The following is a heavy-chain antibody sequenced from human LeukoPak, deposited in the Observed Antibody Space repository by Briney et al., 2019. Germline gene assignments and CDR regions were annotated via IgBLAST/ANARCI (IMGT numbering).Heavy chain of an antibody. V-gene: IGHV5-10-1*01. D-gene: IGHD6-19*01. Sequence: ESLKISCKGSGYRFTSYWISWVRQMPGKGLERMGSIDPSDSYTNYSPSFQGHVTISADKSISTADLQWSSLKPSDTAMYYCARHGSLNGYSGWYIYWGQGTLVTVSS. CDR3: ARHGSLNGYSGWYIY. CDR2: IDPSDSYT. J-gene: IGHJ4*02. CDR1: GYRFTSYW.